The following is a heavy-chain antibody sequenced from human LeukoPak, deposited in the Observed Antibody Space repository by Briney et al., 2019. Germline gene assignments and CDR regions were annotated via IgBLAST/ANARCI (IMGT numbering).Heavy chain of an antibody. CDR3: ARRRLYYGRGGYLDY. CDR1: GFTVSSNY. J-gene: IGHJ4*02. Sequence: GGSLRLSCAASGFTVSSNYMSWVRQAPGKGLEWVAYISDSGSAKNYAESVKGRFTISRDNAKNSLTLQMNSLSAEDTAVYYCARRRLYYGRGGYLDYWGQGTLVTVSS. CDR2: ISDSGSAK. D-gene: IGHD3-10*01. V-gene: IGHV3-11*04.